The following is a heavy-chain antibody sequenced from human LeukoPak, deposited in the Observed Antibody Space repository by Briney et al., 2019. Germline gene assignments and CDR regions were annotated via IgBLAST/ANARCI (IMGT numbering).Heavy chain of an antibody. V-gene: IGHV4-59*01. CDR1: GDSINRYY. CDR2: IFYNGTT. J-gene: IGHJ4*02. CDR3: ARSLGGSYDY. Sequence: SETLSLTCTVSGDSINRYYWSWIRHPPGRGLGWNCQIFYNGTTNDHPSLQRRITITVETFKNHGFLNLASVAAADAADYYGARSLGGSYDYWGQGTLVTVSS. D-gene: IGHD1-26*01.